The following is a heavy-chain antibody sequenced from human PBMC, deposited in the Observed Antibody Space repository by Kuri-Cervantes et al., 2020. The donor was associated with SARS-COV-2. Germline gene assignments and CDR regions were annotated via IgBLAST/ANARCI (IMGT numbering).Heavy chain of an antibody. D-gene: IGHD2/OR15-2a*01. CDR1: GFSLTNPKMA. Sequence: SGPTLVKPTETLTLTCAVSGFSLTNPKMAVTWIRRPPGKALDWLALIFSNGDKSYNRSLRRGLTISRDTSKSQVFLTMTNVDPVDTATYFCARVLRLETLGLWLDPWGQGILVTVSS. CDR2: IFSNGDK. CDR3: ARVLRLETLGLWLDP. V-gene: IGHV2-26*01. J-gene: IGHJ5*01.